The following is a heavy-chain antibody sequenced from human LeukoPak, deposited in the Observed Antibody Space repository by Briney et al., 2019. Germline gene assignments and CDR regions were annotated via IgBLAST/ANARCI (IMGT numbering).Heavy chain of an antibody. J-gene: IGHJ3*02. CDR2: ISSGATTI. V-gene: IGHV3-48*03. CDR3: ARDMRGDGFDI. D-gene: IGHD3-16*01. Sequence: GGSLRLSCAASGFTFSSYEMNWLRQAPGKGREGVAYISSGATTIYYADSLRGRFTISRDNAKNSLYLQINSLRPEDTAVYYCARDMRGDGFDIWGQGTMVPVSS. CDR1: GFTFSSYE.